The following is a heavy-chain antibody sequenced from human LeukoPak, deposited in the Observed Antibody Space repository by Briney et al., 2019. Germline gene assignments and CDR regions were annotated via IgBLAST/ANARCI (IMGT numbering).Heavy chain of an antibody. CDR1: GGSFSGYY. D-gene: IGHD1-26*01. V-gene: IGHV4-34*01. Sequence: SETLSLTCAVYGGSFSGYYWSWIRQPPGKGLEWIGEINHSGSTNYNPSLKSRVTISVDTSKNQFSLKLSSVTAADTAVYYCARGRGGSYYVDFDYWGQGTLVTVSS. CDR2: INHSGST. CDR3: ARGRGGSYYVDFDY. J-gene: IGHJ4*02.